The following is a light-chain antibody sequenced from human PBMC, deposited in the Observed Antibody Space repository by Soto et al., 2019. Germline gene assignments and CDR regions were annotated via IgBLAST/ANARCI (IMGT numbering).Light chain of an antibody. Sequence: QPVLTQPPSASGTPGQRVTISCSGSSSNIGNTYVYWYQQLPGTAPKLLIYTNNQRPSGVPDRFSGSKSGTSASLAISGLRSEDEADYYCAAWDDSLSAWVFGGGTKLTVL. J-gene: IGLJ3*02. CDR1: SSNIGNTY. CDR3: AAWDDSLSAWV. V-gene: IGLV1-47*01. CDR2: TNN.